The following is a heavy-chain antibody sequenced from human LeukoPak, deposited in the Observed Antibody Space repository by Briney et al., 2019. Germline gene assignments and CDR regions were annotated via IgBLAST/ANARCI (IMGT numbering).Heavy chain of an antibody. V-gene: IGHV3-23*01. J-gene: IGHJ4*02. CDR2: LSGSGYNT. Sequence: QPGGSLRLSCAASGFTFSSHALSWVRQAPGKGLEWVSSLSGSGYNTYYADSVKGRFTISRDNSKNTLYLRMNSLRAEDTAVYYCAKDPWGSRGYFDYWGQGTLVTVSS. CDR1: GFTFSSHA. D-gene: IGHD7-27*01. CDR3: AKDPWGSRGYFDY.